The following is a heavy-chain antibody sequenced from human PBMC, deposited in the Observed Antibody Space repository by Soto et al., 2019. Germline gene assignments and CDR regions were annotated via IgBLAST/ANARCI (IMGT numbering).Heavy chain of an antibody. CDR1: GGSISSYY. D-gene: IGHD3-3*01. V-gene: IGHV4-59*01. J-gene: IGHJ6*02. CDR3: ARDQIRGSSLDFWSGYYKGYYYYYGMDV. Sequence: SETLSLTCTVSGGSISSYYWSWIRQPPGKGLEWIGYIYYSGSTNYNPSLKSRVTISVDTSKNQFSLKLSSVTAADTAVYYCARDQIRGSSLDFWSGYYKGYYYYYGMDVWGQGTTVTVSS. CDR2: IYYSGST.